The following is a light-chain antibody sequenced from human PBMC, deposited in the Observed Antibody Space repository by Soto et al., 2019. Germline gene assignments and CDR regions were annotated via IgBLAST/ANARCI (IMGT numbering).Light chain of an antibody. CDR3: QQTDSFPT. V-gene: IGKV1-5*02. CDR1: QSISVW. CDR2: GAS. Sequence: DIQMTQSPSTLSASVGDRVTIICRASQSISVWLAWYQQKPGKAPTLLISGASNLQSGVPRFSGGGSGTDFTLTISTLQPEDFATYYCQQTDSFPTFGRGTRLEI. J-gene: IGKJ5*01.